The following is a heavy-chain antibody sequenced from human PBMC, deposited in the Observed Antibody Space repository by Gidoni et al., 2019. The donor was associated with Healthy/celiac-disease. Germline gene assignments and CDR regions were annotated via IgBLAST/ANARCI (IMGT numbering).Heavy chain of an antibody. CDR2: ISGSGGST. CDR3: AKVQLERRAAFDI. Sequence: EVQLLESGGGLVQPGGSLRPSCAASGFPFRSYAMRWVRQAPGKGLAGVAAISGSGGSTYYADSVKGRFTISRDNSKNTLYLQMNSPRAEDTAVYYCAKVQLERRAAFDIWGQGTMVTVSS. J-gene: IGHJ3*02. V-gene: IGHV3-23*01. D-gene: IGHD1-1*01. CDR1: GFPFRSYA.